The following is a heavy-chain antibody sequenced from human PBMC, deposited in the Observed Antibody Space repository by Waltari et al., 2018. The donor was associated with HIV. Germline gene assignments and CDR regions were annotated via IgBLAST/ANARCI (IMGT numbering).Heavy chain of an antibody. CDR1: GFTFSSYA. Sequence: EVQLLASGGGLVQPGGSLRLSCAASGFTFSSYAMSWVRPAPGKGLEWVSAISGSGGSTYYADSVKGRFTISRDNSKNTLYLQMNSLRAEDTAVYYCAKDIGGLREAQDGFFWGQGTLVTVSS. V-gene: IGHV3-23*01. D-gene: IGHD3-3*01. CDR3: AKDIGGLREAQDGFF. J-gene: IGHJ4*02. CDR2: ISGSGGST.